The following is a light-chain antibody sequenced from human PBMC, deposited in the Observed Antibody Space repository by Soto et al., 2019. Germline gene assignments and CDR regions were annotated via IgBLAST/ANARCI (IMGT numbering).Light chain of an antibody. J-gene: IGLJ3*02. Sequence: QSALTQPPSASGSPGQSVTISCTGTSRDVGGYNYVSWYQQYPGKAPKVIIYEVTKRPSGVPDRFSGFKSGNRASLTVSGLQLDDEADYYCSSYTSRNTWVFGGGTKLTVL. CDR2: EVT. CDR1: SRDVGGYNY. V-gene: IGLV2-8*01. CDR3: SSYTSRNTWV.